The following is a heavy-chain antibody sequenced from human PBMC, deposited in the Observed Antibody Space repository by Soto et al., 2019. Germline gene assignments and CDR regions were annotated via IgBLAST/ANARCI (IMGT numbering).Heavy chain of an antibody. D-gene: IGHD2-15*01. J-gene: IGHJ6*03. V-gene: IGHV3-15*07. CDR2: VKSKDDGRTT. CDR1: GFTFSNAV. CDR3: GDSTYYADSVKGRFTIYRDNTKNTLYLQMNSLRAEDTAVYYCAKGNLYYDFWSGPTHYNMDV. Sequence: PGGSLRLSCAASGFTFSNAVINWVRQAPGKGLEWVGRVKSKDDGRTTDVAAPVKGRFAISSANSKTMVYLDRNSLQTEVTAISGSGDSTYYADSVKGRFTIYRDNTKNTLYLQMNSLRAEDTAVYYCAKGNLYYDFWSGPTHYNMDVWGRGTTVTVSS.